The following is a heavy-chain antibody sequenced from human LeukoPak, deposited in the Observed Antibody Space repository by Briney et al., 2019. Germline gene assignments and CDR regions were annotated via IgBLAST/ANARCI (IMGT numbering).Heavy chain of an antibody. V-gene: IGHV3-74*01. D-gene: IGHD3-22*01. CDR3: ARQSYYYDSSGYYHDY. CDR2: INSDGSST. CDR1: GFTFSNYA. J-gene: IGHJ4*02. Sequence: GGSLRLSCAASGFTFSNYAMHWVRQAPDKGLVWVSRINSDGSSTTYADSVKGRFTISRDNAKNTLYLQVNSLRAEDTAVYYCARQSYYYDSSGYYHDYWGQGTLVTVSS.